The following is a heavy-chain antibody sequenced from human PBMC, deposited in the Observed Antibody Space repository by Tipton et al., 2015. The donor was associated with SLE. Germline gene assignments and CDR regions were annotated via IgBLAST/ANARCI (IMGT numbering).Heavy chain of an antibody. CDR2: IYYSGST. V-gene: IGHV4-59*01. D-gene: IGHD5-18*01. Sequence: TLSLTCAVYGGSFSSYYWSWIRQHPGKGLEWIGYIYYSGSTHYNPSLKSRVTISVDTSKNQFSLKLSSVTAADTAVYYCARDSGVDTAMGSGFDIWGQGTMVTVSS. CDR1: GGSFSSYY. CDR3: ARDSGVDTAMGSGFDI. J-gene: IGHJ3*02.